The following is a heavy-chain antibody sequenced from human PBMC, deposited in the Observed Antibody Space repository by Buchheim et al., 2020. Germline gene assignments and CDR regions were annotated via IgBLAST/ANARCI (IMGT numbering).Heavy chain of an antibody. CDR3: ARVIGDCSGGSCYFDY. J-gene: IGHJ4*02. Sequence: QVQLQESGPGLVKPSETLSLTCTVSGGSISSYYWSWIRQPPGKGLEWIGYIYYSGSTNYNPSLKSRVTISVDTSKNQFSLTLSSVPAADTAVYYCARVIGDCSGGSCYFDYGGQGTL. V-gene: IGHV4-59*01. CDR1: GGSISSYY. CDR2: IYYSGST. D-gene: IGHD2-15*01.